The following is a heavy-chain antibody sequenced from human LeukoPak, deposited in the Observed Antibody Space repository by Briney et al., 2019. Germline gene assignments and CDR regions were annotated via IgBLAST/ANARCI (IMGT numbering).Heavy chain of an antibody. CDR1: GFTFSGSS. V-gene: IGHV3-7*01. J-gene: IGHJ6*03. Sequence: HPGGSLRLSCAASGFTFSGSSIHWVRQAPGKGLEWVANIKQDGGEKYYVDSVKGRFTISRDNAKNSLYLQMNSLRAEDTAVYYCARDLRSSSLWYYYYYYMDVWGKGTTVTVSS. CDR2: IKQDGGEK. D-gene: IGHD6-13*01. CDR3: ARDLRSSSLWYYYYYYMDV.